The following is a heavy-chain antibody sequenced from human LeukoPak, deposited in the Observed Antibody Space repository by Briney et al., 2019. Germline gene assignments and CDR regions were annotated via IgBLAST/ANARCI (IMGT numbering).Heavy chain of an antibody. Sequence: PSETLSLTCSVSGDSIIGYYWGWIRQPPGKGLEWIGNIYYTGNTYYNSSLKSRVTISLDTSKNQFSLKLSSVTAADTAVYYCATGHSSSWCTGECHWFDPWGQGTLVTVSS. CDR2: IYYTGNT. CDR3: ATGHSSSWCTGECHWFDP. CDR1: GDSIIGYY. D-gene: IGHD6-13*01. V-gene: IGHV4-39*07. J-gene: IGHJ5*02.